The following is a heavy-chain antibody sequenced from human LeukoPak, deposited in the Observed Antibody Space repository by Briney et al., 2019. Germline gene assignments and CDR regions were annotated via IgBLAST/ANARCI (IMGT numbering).Heavy chain of an antibody. CDR3: ARDVDGNLDY. Sequence: GGSLRLSCVGSGFTFSAFWMGWVRQAPGKGLEWVANMKHDRSAKHYVDSVKGRFTISRDNAKNSLYLHMNSLRAEDTAVYYCARDVDGNLDYWGQGTLVTVSS. J-gene: IGHJ4*02. CDR1: GFTFSAFW. CDR2: MKHDRSAK. V-gene: IGHV3-7*01. D-gene: IGHD1-14*01.